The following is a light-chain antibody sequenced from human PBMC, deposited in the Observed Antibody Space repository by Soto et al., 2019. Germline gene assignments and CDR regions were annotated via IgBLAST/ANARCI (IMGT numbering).Light chain of an antibody. Sequence: DIQMTQSPSTLSASVGDRVTISCRASQTISSWLAWYQQKPGKAPKLLIYDASSLESGVPSRFSGSGSGTEFTITISSLQPDDFAIYYCQQYNRYYTFGPGTKVDIK. CDR3: QQYNRYYT. CDR2: DAS. CDR1: QTISSW. J-gene: IGKJ3*01. V-gene: IGKV1-5*01.